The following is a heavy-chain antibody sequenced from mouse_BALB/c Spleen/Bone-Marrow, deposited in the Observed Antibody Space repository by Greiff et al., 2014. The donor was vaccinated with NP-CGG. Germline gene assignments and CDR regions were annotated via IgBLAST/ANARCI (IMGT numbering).Heavy chain of an antibody. CDR1: GYAFTDYL. Sequence: VQLQQSGAELVRPGTSVKVSCKTSGYAFTDYLMEWLKQRPGQGLEWIGVINPGSGSTSYNEKFKDKATLTADKSSSTAYIQLSSLTSDDSAVYFCARYDGYFDYWGQGTTLTVSS. D-gene: IGHD2-3*01. J-gene: IGHJ2*01. CDR2: INPGSGST. CDR3: ARYDGYFDY. V-gene: IGHV1-54*01.